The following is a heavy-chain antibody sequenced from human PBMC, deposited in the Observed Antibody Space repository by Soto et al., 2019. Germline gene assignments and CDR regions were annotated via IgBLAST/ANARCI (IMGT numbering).Heavy chain of an antibody. CDR1: GYTFTSYG. D-gene: IGHD6-13*01. CDR3: VRRHVSATGIDWFDP. CDR2: INAANGDT. V-gene: IGHV1-3*01. J-gene: IGHJ5*02. Sequence: ASVKVSCKASGYTFTSYGIPWVRQAPGQRLEWMGWINAANGDTKYSPKFQGRVTITRDTSASTAYMELSSLRSEDTAVYYCVRRHVSATGIDWFDPWGQGTLVTSPQ.